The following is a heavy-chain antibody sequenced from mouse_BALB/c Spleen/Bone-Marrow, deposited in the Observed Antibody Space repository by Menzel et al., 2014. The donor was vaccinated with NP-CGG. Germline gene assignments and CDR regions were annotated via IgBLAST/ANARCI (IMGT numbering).Heavy chain of an antibody. CDR1: GFTFTSYC. Sequence: QVHVKQSGAELVRPGASVNLSCNASGFTFTSYCINWVQQTPGQGLEWIGNIFPSETYTNYNQMFKDMATLTVDKSSSTAYMQLSSPTSEDSAVYYCTRGNWDYWGQGTTLTVSS. D-gene: IGHD2-1*01. V-gene: IGHV1-69*02. CDR3: TRGNWDY. CDR2: IFPSETYT. J-gene: IGHJ2*01.